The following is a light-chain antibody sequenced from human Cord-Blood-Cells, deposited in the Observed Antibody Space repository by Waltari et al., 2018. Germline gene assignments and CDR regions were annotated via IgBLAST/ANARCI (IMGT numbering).Light chain of an antibody. CDR1: QSVSSY. Sequence: EIVLTQSPATLSLSPGERDTLSCRASQSVSSYLAWYQQKTGPAPRLLIYDASNRATDIPARFSGSGSGTGFTLTISRLEPEDFAVYYCQQRSNWPKTFVQGTKVEIK. J-gene: IGKJ1*01. CDR2: DAS. V-gene: IGKV3-11*01. CDR3: QQRSNWPKT.